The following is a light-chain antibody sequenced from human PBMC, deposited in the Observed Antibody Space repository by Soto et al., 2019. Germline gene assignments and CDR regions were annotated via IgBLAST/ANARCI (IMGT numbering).Light chain of an antibody. CDR2: EVS. CDR3: SSYTSSSTLNYV. J-gene: IGLJ1*01. Sequence: QSALTQPASVSGSPGQSITISCTGTSSDVGGYKYVSWYQQPPGKAPKLMIYEVSHRPSGVSNRFSGSKSGNTASLTISGLQAEDEADYYCSSYTSSSTLNYVFGTGTKSPS. CDR1: SSDVGGYKY. V-gene: IGLV2-14*01.